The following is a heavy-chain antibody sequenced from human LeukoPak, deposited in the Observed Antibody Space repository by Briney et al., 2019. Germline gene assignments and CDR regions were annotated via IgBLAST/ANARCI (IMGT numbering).Heavy chain of an antibody. V-gene: IGHV1-2*02. CDR2: INPNSGGT. Sequence: ASVKVSCKASGYTFTGYYMHWVRQAPGQGLEWMGWINPNSGGTNYAQKFQGRVTMTRDTSISTAYMELSRLRSDDTAVYYRARARAYGSGNWFDPWGQGTLVTVSS. CDR3: ARARAYGSGNWFDP. CDR1: GYTFTGYY. D-gene: IGHD3-10*01. J-gene: IGHJ5*02.